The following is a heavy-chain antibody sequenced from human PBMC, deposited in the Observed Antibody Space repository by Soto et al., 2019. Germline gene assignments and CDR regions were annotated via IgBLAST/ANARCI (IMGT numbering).Heavy chain of an antibody. J-gene: IGHJ4*02. CDR3: ARQPTVTTNRRFFHX. CDR1: GSSISDEYH. CDR2: ISYTGTT. D-gene: IGHD4-17*01. Sequence: SDTLSLTCTVSGSSISDEYHWTWIRQSPAKGLEWIGYISYTGTTYYNTSLKSRVTISGDTSKNQFSLRMASVTAADTAVYYCARQPTVTTNRRFFHXWGQVSLVTVSX. V-gene: IGHV4-30-4*02.